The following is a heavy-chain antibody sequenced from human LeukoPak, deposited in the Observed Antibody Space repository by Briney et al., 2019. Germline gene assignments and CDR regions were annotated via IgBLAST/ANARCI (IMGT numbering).Heavy chain of an antibody. D-gene: IGHD3-10*01. J-gene: IGHJ5*02. CDR1: DGAISGYS. Sequence: SETLSLTCTVSDGAISGYSWSWIRQPPGKGLEWIGYIYYSGDTNYNPSLQSRVTVSVDTSKNQFSLKLTSVTAADTAVYYCVRGPYGSGISNWFDPWGQGTLVIVSS. CDR3: VRGPYGSGISNWFDP. CDR2: IYYSGDT. V-gene: IGHV4-59*01.